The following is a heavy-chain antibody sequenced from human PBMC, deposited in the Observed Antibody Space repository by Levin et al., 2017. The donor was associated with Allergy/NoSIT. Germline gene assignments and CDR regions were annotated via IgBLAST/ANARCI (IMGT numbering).Heavy chain of an antibody. Sequence: SETLSLTCTVSGGSISSYYWSWIRQPAGKGLEWIGRIYTSGSTNYNPSLKSRVTMSVDTSKNQFSLKLSSVTAADTAVYYCARDSGGGSSQHYYYYYGMDVWGQGTTVTVSS. D-gene: IGHD1-26*01. CDR2: IYTSGST. CDR1: GGSISSYY. V-gene: IGHV4-4*07. J-gene: IGHJ6*02. CDR3: ARDSGGGSSQHYYYYYGMDV.